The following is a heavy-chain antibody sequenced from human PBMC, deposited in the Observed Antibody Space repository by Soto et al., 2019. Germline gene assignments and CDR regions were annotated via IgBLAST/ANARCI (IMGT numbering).Heavy chain of an antibody. D-gene: IGHD3-16*01. CDR1: GCMFRDYY. CDR3: ARDKYTNYVNYFYL. V-gene: IGHV3-11*01. J-gene: IGHJ5*02. CDR2: ISSSGGTT. Sequence: QVQLLESGGGLIKPGGSLRLSCAASGCMFRDYYMTWMRQAPGKGLEWISTISSSGGTTYYAASVKGRATISRDNPNNSLYLQMSGLRAEDTALYYCARDKYTNYVNYFYLWGQGPLVTVSS.